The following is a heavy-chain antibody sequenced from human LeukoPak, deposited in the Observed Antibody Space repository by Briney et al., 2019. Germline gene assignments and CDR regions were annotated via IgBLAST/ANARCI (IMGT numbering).Heavy chain of an antibody. CDR1: GFTFSDYY. CDR3: ARDRVAARRYYYYYMDV. Sequence: PGGSLRLSCAASGFTFSDYYMSWIRQAPGKGLEWVSYISSSGSTIYYADSVKGRFTISRDNAKNSLYLQMNSLRAEDTAVYYCARDRVAARRYYYYYMDVWGKGTTVTVSS. J-gene: IGHJ6*03. CDR2: ISSSGSTI. D-gene: IGHD6-6*01. V-gene: IGHV3-11*04.